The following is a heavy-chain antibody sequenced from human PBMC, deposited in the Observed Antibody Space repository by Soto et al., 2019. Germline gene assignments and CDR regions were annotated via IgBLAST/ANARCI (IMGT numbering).Heavy chain of an antibody. D-gene: IGHD1-26*01. V-gene: IGHV4-34*12. Sequence: PSETLSLTCAVYGGSFSAYYWSWVRQPPGKGLEWIGEIIHSESTKYNPSLKSRVAISVDTSKNQFSLKLSSVTAADTAVYYCARQRPTDGRWEFANYYGMDVWGQGTPVIVSS. CDR2: IIHSEST. J-gene: IGHJ6*02. CDR1: GGSFSAYY. CDR3: ARQRPTDGRWEFANYYGMDV.